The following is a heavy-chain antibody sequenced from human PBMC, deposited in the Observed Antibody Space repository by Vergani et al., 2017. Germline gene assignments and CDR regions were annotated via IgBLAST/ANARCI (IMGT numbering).Heavy chain of an antibody. D-gene: IGHD6-13*01. Sequence: QVQLQESGPGLVKPSETLSLTCTVSGGSISSYYWSWIRQPPGKGLEWIGYIYYSGSTNYNPSLKSRVTISVDTSKNQFSLKLSSVTAADTAVYYCAREVAAAGHFVYWGQGTLVTVSS. CDR2: IYYSGST. CDR3: AREVAAAGHFVY. CDR1: GGSISSYY. V-gene: IGHV4-59*01. J-gene: IGHJ4*02.